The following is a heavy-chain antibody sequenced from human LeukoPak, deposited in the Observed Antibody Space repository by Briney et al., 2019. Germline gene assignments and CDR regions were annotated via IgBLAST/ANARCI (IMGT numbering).Heavy chain of an antibody. CDR1: GGSINSYY. CDR3: ARGGEATVVTM. CDR2: IYSSGST. J-gene: IGHJ4*02. V-gene: IGHV4-4*07. D-gene: IGHD4-23*01. Sequence: SETLSLTCTVSGGSINSYYWSWIRQPAGKGLEWIGRIYSSGSTNYNPSLKSRVSMSVDTSKNQFSLKLTSVTAADTALYYCARGGEATVVTMWGQGILVTVSS.